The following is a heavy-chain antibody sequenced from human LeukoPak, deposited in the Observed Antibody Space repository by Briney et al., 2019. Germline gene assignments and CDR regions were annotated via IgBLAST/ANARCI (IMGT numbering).Heavy chain of an antibody. Sequence: PGGSLRLSCAASGFTFSNAWMSWVRQAPGKGLECVDRIKSKTDGGTTDYAAPVKGRFTISRDDSKNTLYLQMNSLKTEDTAVYHCTTNRDGYNLVDYRGQGTLVTVSS. CDR3: TTNRDGYNLVDY. D-gene: IGHD5-24*01. V-gene: IGHV3-15*01. CDR1: GFTFSNAW. J-gene: IGHJ4*02. CDR2: IKSKTDGGTT.